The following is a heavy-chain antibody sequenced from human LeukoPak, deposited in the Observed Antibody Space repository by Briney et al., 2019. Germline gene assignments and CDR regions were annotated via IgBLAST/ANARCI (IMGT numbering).Heavy chain of an antibody. V-gene: IGHV3-66*01. J-gene: IGHJ4*02. D-gene: IGHD3-22*01. CDR2: IYSGGST. Sequence: PGGSLRLSCAASGFTFSSYAMSWVRQAPGKGLEWVSVIYSGGSTYYADSVKGRFTISRDNSKNTLYLQMNSLRAEDTAVYYCARDRYFYYDSSGYDYWGQGTLVTVSS. CDR3: ARDRYFYYDSSGYDY. CDR1: GFTFSSYA.